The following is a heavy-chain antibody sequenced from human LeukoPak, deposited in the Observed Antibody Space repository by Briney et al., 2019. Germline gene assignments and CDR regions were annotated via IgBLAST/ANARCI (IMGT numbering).Heavy chain of an antibody. J-gene: IGHJ4*02. D-gene: IGHD3-22*01. Sequence: TWVRQAPGKGLEWIGEINHSGSTNYNPSLKSRVTISVDTSKNQFSLKLSSVTAADTAVYYCARAYYGIPYYFDYWGQGTLVTVSS. CDR2: INHSGST. CDR3: ARAYYGIPYYFDY. V-gene: IGHV4-34*01.